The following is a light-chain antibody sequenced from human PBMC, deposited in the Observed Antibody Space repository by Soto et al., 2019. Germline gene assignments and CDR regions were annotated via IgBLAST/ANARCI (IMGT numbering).Light chain of an antibody. Sequence: QSALTQPASVSGSPGQSITISCSGTRRDVGAYNLVSWYQQPPGKAPQLLIYEVRNRPSGISSRLSGSRSGNTASLTISSLLPEDEADYYCSAYTSRSTLVFGGGTKLTVL. J-gene: IGLJ2*01. CDR2: EVR. CDR1: RRDVGAYNL. V-gene: IGLV2-14*01. CDR3: SAYTSRSTLV.